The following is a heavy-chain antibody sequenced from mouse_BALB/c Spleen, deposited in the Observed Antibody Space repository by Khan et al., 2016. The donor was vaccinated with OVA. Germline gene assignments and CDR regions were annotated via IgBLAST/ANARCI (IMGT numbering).Heavy chain of an antibody. CDR1: GYSITSDYA. J-gene: IGHJ2*01. V-gene: IGHV3-2*02. Sequence: EVQLVESGPGLVKPSQSLSLTCTVTGYSITSDYAWNWIRQFPGNKLEWMGYITYGGNTRYNPSLKSRISITRDTSKNQFYLQLNSVTTEDTATYYGARFDYWGQGTTLTVSS. CDR3: ARFDY. CDR2: ITYGGNT.